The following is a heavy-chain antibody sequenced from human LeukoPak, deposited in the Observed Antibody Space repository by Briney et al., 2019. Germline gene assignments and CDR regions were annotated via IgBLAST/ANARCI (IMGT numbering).Heavy chain of an antibody. CDR2: ISSSGSTI. CDR1: GFTFSDYY. Sequence: GSLGLSCAASGFTFSDYYMSWIRQAPGKGLEWVSYISSSGSTIYYADSVKGRFTISRDNAKNSLYLQMNSLRAEDTAVYYCARVIRGNWAFDYWGQGTLVTVSS. V-gene: IGHV3-11*01. D-gene: IGHD7-27*01. CDR3: ARVIRGNWAFDY. J-gene: IGHJ4*02.